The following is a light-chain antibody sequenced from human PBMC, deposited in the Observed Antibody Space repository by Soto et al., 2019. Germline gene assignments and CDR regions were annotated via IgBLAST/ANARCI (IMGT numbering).Light chain of an antibody. Sequence: EIVLTQSPATLSVSPGERATLSCRASQSVSNHLAWYQQQPGQAPRLLIYDASKRATGSPARFSGSGSGTDFTLTISSLEPEDFAVYSCQQYSSSPATFGQGTKVEI. J-gene: IGKJ1*01. CDR1: QSVSNH. CDR3: QQYSSSPAT. CDR2: DAS. V-gene: IGKV3-11*01.